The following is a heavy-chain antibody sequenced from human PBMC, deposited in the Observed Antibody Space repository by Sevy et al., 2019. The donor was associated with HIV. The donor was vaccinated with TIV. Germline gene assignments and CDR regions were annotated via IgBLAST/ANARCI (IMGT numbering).Heavy chain of an antibody. Sequence: GGALRLSCAASGFTFSSYSMNWVRQAPGKGLEWVSYISSSSSTIYYADSVKGRFTISSDNAKNSLYLQMNSRGDEDTAVYYCAGEYDRGSFDYWGQGTLVTVSS. V-gene: IGHV3-48*02. J-gene: IGHJ4*02. CDR2: ISSSSSTI. D-gene: IGHD3-16*01. CDR3: AGEYDRGSFDY. CDR1: GFTFSSYS.